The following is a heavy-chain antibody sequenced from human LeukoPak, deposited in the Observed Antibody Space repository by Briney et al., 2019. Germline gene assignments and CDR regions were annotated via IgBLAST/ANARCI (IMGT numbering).Heavy chain of an antibody. D-gene: IGHD4-17*01. CDR1: GFTFSDYW. J-gene: IGHJ4*02. V-gene: IGHV3-7*01. Sequence: GSLRLSCAASGFTFSDYWMTWVRQAPGKGLERVANINQPGRAEYYADSVKGRFTISRDNAKNTLDLQMNSLRAEDTAVYYCARGGYGAYMGWGQGMLVTVSS. CDR3: ARGGYGAYMG. CDR2: INQPGRAE.